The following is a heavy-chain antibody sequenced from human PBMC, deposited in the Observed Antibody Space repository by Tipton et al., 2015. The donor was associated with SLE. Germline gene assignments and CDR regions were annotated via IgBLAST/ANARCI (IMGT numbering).Heavy chain of an antibody. Sequence: TLSLTCSVSGGSVSNYTYYWAWIRQPPGKGLQWIGSAFYSGSTYRNPSLKSRVTMSLDTSKNQFSLRLSSVTAADTAVFYCARAPGLERSYYYYYYMDVWGKGTTVTVSS. CDR2: AFYSGST. J-gene: IGHJ6*03. CDR1: GGSVSNYTYY. CDR3: ARAPGLERSYYYYYYMDV. V-gene: IGHV4-39*07. D-gene: IGHD1-1*01.